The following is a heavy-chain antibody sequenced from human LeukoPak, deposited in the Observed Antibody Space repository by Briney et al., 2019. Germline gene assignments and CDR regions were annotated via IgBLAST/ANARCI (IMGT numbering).Heavy chain of an antibody. CDR2: IYYSGTT. D-gene: IGHD3-22*01. J-gene: IGHJ4*02. Sequence: PSETLSLTCTVSVGSISSSSYHWGWIRQPPGKGLEWIASIYYSGTTYYNPSLKSRVTISVDTSKNQFSLKLNSVTAADTAVYYCATEYSSSPHYWGQEALVTVSS. V-gene: IGHV4-39*07. CDR3: ATEYSSSPHY. CDR1: VGSISSSSYH.